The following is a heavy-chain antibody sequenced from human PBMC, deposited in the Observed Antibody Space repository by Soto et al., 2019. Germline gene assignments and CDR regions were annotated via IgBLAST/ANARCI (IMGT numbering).Heavy chain of an antibody. V-gene: IGHV1-69*01. CDR2: IIPIFGTA. CDR1: VGTFSSYA. CDR3: AGERLGDPRYYGMDV. D-gene: IGHD3-16*01. Sequence: QVQLVQSGTEVKKPGSSVKVSCKASVGTFSSYAISWVHQAPGQGLEWMGGIIPIFGTANYALKFQGRVTITADESTHTAYMELSSPTSEDTAIYYCAGERLGDPRYYGMDVWGQGTTVTVSS. J-gene: IGHJ6*02.